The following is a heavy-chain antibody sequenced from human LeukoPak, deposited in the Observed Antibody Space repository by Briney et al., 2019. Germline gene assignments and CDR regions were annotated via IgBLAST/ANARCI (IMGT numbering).Heavy chain of an antibody. Sequence: GESLKISCKGSGYSFTSYWIGWVRQMPGKGLEWMGIIYPGDSDTRYSPSFQGQVTISADKSISTASLQWSSLKASDTAMYYCARQISQDYVWGSYRPIDAFDIWGQGTMVTVSS. CDR2: IYPGDSDT. CDR1: GYSFTSYW. CDR3: ARQISQDYVWGSYRPIDAFDI. V-gene: IGHV5-51*01. D-gene: IGHD3-16*02. J-gene: IGHJ3*02.